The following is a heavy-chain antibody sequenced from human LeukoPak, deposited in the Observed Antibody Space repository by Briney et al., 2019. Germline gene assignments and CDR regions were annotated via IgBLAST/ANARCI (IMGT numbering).Heavy chain of an antibody. J-gene: IGHJ4*02. V-gene: IGHV3-7*03. CDR3: ARNVGWFRFDY. CDR1: GFTFSTYW. CDR2: IKEDGSEK. D-gene: IGHD2-15*01. Sequence: PGGSLRLSCAASGFTFSTYWMDWVRQAPGKGLEWVANIKEDGSEKYYQASVKGRFTNSRDNAKTSLYLQMNSLRAEDTAVYYCARNVGWFRFDYWGQRTLVTVSS.